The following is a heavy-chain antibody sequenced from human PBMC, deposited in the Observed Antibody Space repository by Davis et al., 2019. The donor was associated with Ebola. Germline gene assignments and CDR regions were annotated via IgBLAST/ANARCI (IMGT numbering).Heavy chain of an antibody. D-gene: IGHD3-3*01. CDR1: GYTFTSYG. CDR2: ISAYNGNT. Sequence: AASVKVSCKASGYTFTSYGISWVRQAPGQGLEWMGWISAYNGNTNYAQKLQGRVTMTTDTSTSTAYMELRSLRSDDTAVYYCARVPITIFGVVIQDDYYYGMDVWGQGTTVTVS. V-gene: IGHV1-18*01. J-gene: IGHJ6*02. CDR3: ARVPITIFGVVIQDDYYYGMDV.